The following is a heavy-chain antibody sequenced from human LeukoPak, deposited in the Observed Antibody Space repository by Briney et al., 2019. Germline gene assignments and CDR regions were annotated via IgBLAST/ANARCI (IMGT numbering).Heavy chain of an antibody. Sequence: GGSLRLSCAASGFTFSSYAMTWVRQAPGKGLEWVSAISTSGDNTYYADSVRGRFTISRDNSKNTLYVQVNSLGTEDTAAYYCAKGSYYDSSGSFYFDYWGQGTLVTVSS. D-gene: IGHD3-22*01. J-gene: IGHJ4*02. CDR1: GFTFSSYA. V-gene: IGHV3-23*01. CDR2: ISTSGDNT. CDR3: AKGSYYDSSGSFYFDY.